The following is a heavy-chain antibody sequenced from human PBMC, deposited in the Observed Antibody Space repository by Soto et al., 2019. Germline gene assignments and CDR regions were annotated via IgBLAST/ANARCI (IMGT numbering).Heavy chain of an antibody. V-gene: IGHV1-46*03. J-gene: IGHJ4*02. CDR1: GNTFSNYY. CDR2: INPSGGHT. D-gene: IGHD2-21*02. Sequence: GASVKVSCKASGNTFSNYYIHWVRQAPGQGLEWMGTINPSGGHTTYAQKFLGRVTMTRDTSTSTLYMELTSLRSEDTAVFYCARGGHVVVVTAAFDYWGKGTLVTVS. CDR3: ARGGHVVVVTAAFDY.